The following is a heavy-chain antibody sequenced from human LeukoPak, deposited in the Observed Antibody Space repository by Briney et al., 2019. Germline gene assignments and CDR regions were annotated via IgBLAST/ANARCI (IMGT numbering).Heavy chain of an antibody. Sequence: PGGSLRLSCGASGFTFSSYSMNWVRQAPGRGLEWVSSIGSSSSYIYYADSVKGRFTISRDNAKNSLYLQMSSLRAEDTAVYYCARAPRYFDWSNGFDLWGQGTMVTVSS. J-gene: IGHJ3*01. D-gene: IGHD3-9*01. CDR2: IGSSSSYI. CDR1: GFTFSSYS. V-gene: IGHV3-21*01. CDR3: ARAPRYFDWSNGFDL.